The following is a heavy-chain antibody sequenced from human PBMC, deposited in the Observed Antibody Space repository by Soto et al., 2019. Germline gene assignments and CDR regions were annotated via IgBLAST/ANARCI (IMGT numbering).Heavy chain of an antibody. V-gene: IGHV3-48*01. D-gene: IGHD1-26*01. CDR1: GFTFSSYS. J-gene: IGHJ4*02. CDR2: ISSSSSTI. CDR3: ARGEWALLFFDF. Sequence: EVQLVESGGGLVQPGGSLRLSCAASGFTFSSYSMNWVRQAPGKGLEWVSYISSSSSTIYYADSVKGRFTISRDNAKNSLYRQMTCLGAEDMAVYYWARGEWALLFFDFWGQGTLVTVSS.